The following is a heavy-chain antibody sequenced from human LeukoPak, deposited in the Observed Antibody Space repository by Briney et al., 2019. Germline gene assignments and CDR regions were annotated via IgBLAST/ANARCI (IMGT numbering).Heavy chain of an antibody. J-gene: IGHJ4*02. V-gene: IGHV4-34*01. CDR2: INHSGNT. D-gene: IGHD5-18*01. CDR3: VRRGYSYGS. CDR1: GGSFTGYY. Sequence: SETLSLTCAVYGGSFTGYYWSWIRQPPGKGLEWIGEINHSGNTNYNPSLKSRVTISVDTSKNQFSLRLTSVTAADTAVYYCVRRGYSYGSWGQGTLVTVSS.